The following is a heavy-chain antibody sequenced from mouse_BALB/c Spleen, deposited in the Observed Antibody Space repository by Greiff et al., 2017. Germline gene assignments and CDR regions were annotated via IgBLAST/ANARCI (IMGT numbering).Heavy chain of an antibody. CDR3: ARVHGY. CDR2: IYPGDGDT. V-gene: IGHV1-82*01. J-gene: IGHJ3*01. Sequence: QVQLQQSGPELVKPGASVKISCKASGYAFSSSWMNWVKQRPGQGLEWIGRIYPGDGDTNYNGKFKGKATLTADKSSSTAYMQLSSLTSVDSAVYFCARVHGYWGQGTLVTVSA. CDR1: GYAFSSSW.